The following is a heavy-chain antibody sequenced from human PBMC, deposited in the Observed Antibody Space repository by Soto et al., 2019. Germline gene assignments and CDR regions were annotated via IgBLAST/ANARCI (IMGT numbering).Heavy chain of an antibody. V-gene: IGHV3-66*01. CDR3: ARGSNGITMVRGVIPNWFDP. CDR2: IYSGGST. D-gene: IGHD3-10*01. Sequence: PGGSLRLSCAASGFTVSSNYMSWVRQAPGKGLEWVSIIYSGGSTYYADSVEGRFTISRDNSKNTLYLQMNSLRAEDTAVYYCARGSNGITMVRGVIPNWFDPWGQGTLVTVSS. CDR1: GFTVSSNY. J-gene: IGHJ5*02.